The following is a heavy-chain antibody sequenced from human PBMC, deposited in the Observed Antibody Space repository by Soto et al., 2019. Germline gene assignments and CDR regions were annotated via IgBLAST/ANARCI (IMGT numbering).Heavy chain of an antibody. V-gene: IGHV1-18*01. CDR3: ARDTDIILIPGATGGPDY. CDR1: GYTFTNYG. D-gene: IGHD2-2*01. CDR2: ISAYNGDT. J-gene: IGHJ4*02. Sequence: ASVKVACKASGYTFTNYGISWVRHAPGQGLEWMGWISAYNGDTDYQQKLQGRLTMTTDTPTSTAYTELRGLRSDAAAVYYCARDTDIILIPGATGGPDYWGQGTLVTVSS.